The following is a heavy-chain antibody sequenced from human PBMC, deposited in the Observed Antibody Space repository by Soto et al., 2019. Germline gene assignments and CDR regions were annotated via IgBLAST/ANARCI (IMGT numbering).Heavy chain of an antibody. V-gene: IGHV1-69*06. CDR1: GGSLSTTP. Sequence: QVRLVQYGTEVRKPGSSVKVSCKASGGSLSTTPISWVRQAPGQGLEWRGETGSGTGPGNHAQKSQGRHTDTAPKSTGPVYMELTNISSDDTAGYHCARRDRDSFFCLFDSWGQGTLVTVTS. CDR3: ARRDRDSFFCLFDS. J-gene: IGHJ4*02. D-gene: IGHD3-22*01. CDR2: TGSGTGPG.